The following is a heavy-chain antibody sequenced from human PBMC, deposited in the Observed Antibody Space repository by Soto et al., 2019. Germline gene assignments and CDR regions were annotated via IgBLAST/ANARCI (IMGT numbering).Heavy chain of an antibody. CDR3: ARYAWVPDS. CDR2: ISGSSTDI. CDR1: GFTFRDSY. D-gene: IGHD1-26*01. V-gene: IGHV3-11*05. Sequence: QVQLVESGGGLVKPGGSLRLSCAASGFTFRDSYMSWVRQAPGKGLEYLSYISGSSTDIKYADSVTRRFTISRDNAKNSLYLEMNSLRAEDTAMYYCARYAWVPDSWGQGTLVTVSS. J-gene: IGHJ5*01.